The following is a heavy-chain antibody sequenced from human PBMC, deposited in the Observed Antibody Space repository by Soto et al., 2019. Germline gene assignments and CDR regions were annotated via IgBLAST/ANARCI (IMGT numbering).Heavy chain of an antibody. D-gene: IGHD3-9*01. J-gene: IGHJ6*02. CDR3: ARELHDILTGLGYYYYYGMDV. CDR2: ISSSSSYI. V-gene: IGHV3-21*01. Sequence: EVQLVASGGGLVKPGGSLRLSCAASGFTFSSYSMNWVRQAPGKGLQWVSYISSSSSYIYYADSVKGRFTISRDNAKNSLYLQMNSLRAEDTAVYYCARELHDILTGLGYYYYYGMDVWGQGTTVIVFS. CDR1: GFTFSSYS.